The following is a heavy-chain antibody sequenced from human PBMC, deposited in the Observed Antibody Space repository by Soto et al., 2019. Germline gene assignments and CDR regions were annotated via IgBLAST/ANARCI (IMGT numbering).Heavy chain of an antibody. D-gene: IGHD3-10*01. J-gene: IGHJ4*02. CDR1: GGAFNGYY. V-gene: IGHV4-34*01. CDR3: ARAGAALVRGSIGGFDY. CDR2: INHSGTV. Sequence: QVHLQQWGAGLLKPSETLSLTCAVNGGAFNGYYWTWIRQSPGQGLQWIGEINHSGTVDYNPSLKSRVTLSIDTSKNQVSLTLTSVTAADTAVYYCARAGAALVRGSIGGFDYWGQGTLVTVSS.